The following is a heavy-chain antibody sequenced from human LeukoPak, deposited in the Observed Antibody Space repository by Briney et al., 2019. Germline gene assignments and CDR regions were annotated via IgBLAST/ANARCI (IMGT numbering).Heavy chain of an antibody. V-gene: IGHV3-21*01. Sequence: PGGSLRLSCAASGFTFSSYSMNWVRQARGKGLEGVSSISSSSSYIYYADSVKGRFTISRHNTKNSLYLQTNSLRAEDTAVYYCARDLQEQWLPHYYYYYYGMDVWRQGTTVTVSS. D-gene: IGHD5-12*01. CDR1: GFTFSSYS. CDR3: ARDLQEQWLPHYYYYYYGMDV. CDR2: ISSSSSYI. J-gene: IGHJ6*02.